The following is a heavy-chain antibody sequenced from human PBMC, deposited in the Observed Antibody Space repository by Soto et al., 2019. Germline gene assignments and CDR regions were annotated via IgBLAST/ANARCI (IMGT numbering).Heavy chain of an antibody. CDR1: GYTFTSYD. Sequence: ASVKVSCKASGYTFTSYDINWVRQATGQGLEWMGWMNPNSGNTGYAQKFQGRVTMTTDTSTSTAYMELRSLRSDDTAVYYCARGRDFWSGYFLETKSYYYYMDVWGKGTTVTVSS. CDR2: MNPNSGNT. V-gene: IGHV1-8*01. J-gene: IGHJ6*03. D-gene: IGHD3-3*01. CDR3: ARGRDFWSGYFLETKSYYYYMDV.